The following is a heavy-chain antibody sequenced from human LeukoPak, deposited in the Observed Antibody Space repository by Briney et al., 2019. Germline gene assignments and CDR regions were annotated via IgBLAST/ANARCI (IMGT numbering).Heavy chain of an antibody. V-gene: IGHV3-33*01. J-gene: IGHJ4*02. CDR1: GFTFSSYG. Sequence: GRSLRLSCAASGFTFSSYGMHWVRQAPGKGLEWVAVIWYDGGNKYYAGSVKGRFTISRDNSKNTLYLQMNSLRAEDTAVYYCARDQIGYCSGGSCYFDYWGQGTLVTVSS. CDR3: ARDQIGYCSGGSCYFDY. CDR2: IWYDGGNK. D-gene: IGHD2-15*01.